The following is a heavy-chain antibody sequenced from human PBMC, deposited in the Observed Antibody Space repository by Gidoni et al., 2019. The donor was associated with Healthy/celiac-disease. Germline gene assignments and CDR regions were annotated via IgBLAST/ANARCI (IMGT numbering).Heavy chain of an antibody. CDR2: INHSGST. CDR1: GGSFSGYY. Sequence: QVQLQQWGAGLLKPSETLSLTCAVYGGSFSGYYWSWIRQPPGKGLAWIGEINHSGSTNYNPSLKSRVTISVDTSKNQFSLKLSSVTAADTAVYYCARGHYGDYGNFNWFDPWGQGTLVTVSS. J-gene: IGHJ5*02. D-gene: IGHD4-17*01. V-gene: IGHV4-34*01. CDR3: ARGHYGDYGNFNWFDP.